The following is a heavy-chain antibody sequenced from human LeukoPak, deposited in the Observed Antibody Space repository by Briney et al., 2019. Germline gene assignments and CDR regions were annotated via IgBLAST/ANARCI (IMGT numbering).Heavy chain of an antibody. J-gene: IGHJ6*03. CDR1: GFTFSSYS. CDR2: ISSSSSYI. CDR3: ARAYSSSWQYYYYYMDV. V-gene: IGHV3-21*01. Sequence: KAGGSLRLSCAASGFTFSSYSMNWVRQAPGKGLEWVSSISSSSSYIYYADSVKGRFTISRDNAKNSLYLQMNSLRAEDTAVYYCARAYSSSWQYYYYYMDVWGKGTTVTASS. D-gene: IGHD6-13*01.